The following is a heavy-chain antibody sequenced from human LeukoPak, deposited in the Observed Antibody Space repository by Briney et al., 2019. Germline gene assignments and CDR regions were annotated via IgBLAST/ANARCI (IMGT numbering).Heavy chain of an antibody. V-gene: IGHV3-23*01. J-gene: IGHJ6*02. CDR3: AKDPLYCSGGSCYFYYYYGMDV. CDR1: GFTFSSYA. D-gene: IGHD2-15*01. CDR2: ISGSGGST. Sequence: GGSLRLSGAASGFTFSSYAMSWVRQAPGKGLEWVSAISGSGGSTYYADSVKGRFTTSRDNSKNTLYLQMNSLRAEDTAVYYCAKDPLYCSGGSCYFYYYYGMDVWGQGTTVTVSS.